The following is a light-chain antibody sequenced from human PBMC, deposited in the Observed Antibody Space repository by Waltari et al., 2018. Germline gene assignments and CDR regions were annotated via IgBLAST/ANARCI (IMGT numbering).Light chain of an antibody. CDR1: QSITTA. J-gene: IGKJ3*01. CDR3: QDSYSTLSFV. V-gene: IGKV1-39*01. Sequence: DIQMAQSPSSLSASVGYTVTITCRASQSITTALNWYQQRPGQAPRLLIYAASSLPGGVPSRFSGSGSGTDFTLTINGLQPEDFATYYCQDSYSTLSFVFGPGTRVDV. CDR2: AAS.